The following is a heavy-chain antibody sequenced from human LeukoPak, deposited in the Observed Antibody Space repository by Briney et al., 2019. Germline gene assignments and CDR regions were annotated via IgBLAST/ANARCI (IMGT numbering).Heavy chain of an antibody. J-gene: IGHJ4*02. CDR1: GFTFSSYG. CDR2: ISYDGSNK. D-gene: IGHD2-2*01. CDR3: ANPYCSSTSCLDY. V-gene: IGHV3-30*18. Sequence: PGRSLRLSCAASGFTFSSYGMHWVRQAPGKGLEWGAVISYDGSNKYYADSVKGRFTISRDNSKNTLYLQMNSLRAEDTAVYYCANPYCSSTSCLDYWGQGTLVTVSS.